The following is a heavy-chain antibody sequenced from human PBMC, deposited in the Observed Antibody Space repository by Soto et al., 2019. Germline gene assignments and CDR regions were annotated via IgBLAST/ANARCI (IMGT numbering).Heavy chain of an antibody. J-gene: IGHJ4*02. CDR1: GFSLTLGRMA. CDR2: ILSTGET. Sequence: SGPTLVNPTETLTLTCSVSGFSLTLGRMAVTWIRQPPGKALEWLAHILSTGETSYATSLKTRVTISKDISKSQVLLTMTNVDPVDTATYFCARIDYTGSPLIDYWGQGTPVTVSS. V-gene: IGHV2-26*01. D-gene: IGHD1-26*01. CDR3: ARIDYTGSPLIDY.